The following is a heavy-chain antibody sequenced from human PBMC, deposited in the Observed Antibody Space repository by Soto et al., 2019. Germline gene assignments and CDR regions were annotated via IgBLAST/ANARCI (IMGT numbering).Heavy chain of an antibody. J-gene: IGHJ4*02. D-gene: IGHD2-15*01. CDR1: GGSFSGYY. CDR3: ARGIVVVVAATGGPFDY. V-gene: IGHV4-34*01. CDR2: INHSGST. Sequence: SETLSLTCAVYGGSFSGYYWSWIRQPPGKGLEWIGEINHSGSTNYNPSLKSRVTISVDTSKNQFSLKLSSVTAADTAVYYCARGIVVVVAATGGPFDYWGQGTLVTVSS.